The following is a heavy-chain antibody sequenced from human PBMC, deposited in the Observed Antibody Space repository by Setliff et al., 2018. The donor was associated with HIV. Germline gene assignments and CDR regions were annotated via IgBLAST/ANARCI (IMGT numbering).Heavy chain of an antibody. Sequence: PGGSLRLSCEASGFRVTDTYMAWVRQAPGKGLEWVTPIYKAGKTYYADFVKGRFTIARDDTKNTVSLQMTNLEPGDTAMYYCAKGGYGGAYYVAGYWGQGTKVTVS. CDR2: IYKAGKT. CDR1: GFRVTDTY. CDR3: AKGGYGGAYYVAGY. D-gene: IGHD5-18*01. J-gene: IGHJ4*02. V-gene: IGHV3-53*01.